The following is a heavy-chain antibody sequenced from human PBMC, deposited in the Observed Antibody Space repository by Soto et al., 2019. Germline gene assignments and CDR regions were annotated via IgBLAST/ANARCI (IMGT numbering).Heavy chain of an antibody. V-gene: IGHV3-48*02. CDR1: GFTFSSYS. CDR2: ISSSSSTI. D-gene: IGHD1-20*01. J-gene: IGHJ4*02. Sequence: EVQLVESGGGLVQPGGSLRLSCAASGFTFSSYSMNWVRQAPGKGLEWVSYISSSSSTIYYADSVKGRFTISRDNAKNSLYLQMNSLRDEDTAVYYCAGGMRSSNWNYFDYWGQGTLVTVSS. CDR3: AGGMRSSNWNYFDY.